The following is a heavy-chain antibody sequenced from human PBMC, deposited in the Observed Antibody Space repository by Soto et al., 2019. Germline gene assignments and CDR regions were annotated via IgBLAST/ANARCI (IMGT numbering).Heavy chain of an antibody. CDR2: INDKSNYI. V-gene: IGHV3-21*06. J-gene: IGHJ4*02. Sequence: EVQVVESGGGLVKPGGSLRLSCAASGFTFSTHSMNWVRQAPGKGPEWVSSINDKSNYIFYADSVKGRFTISRDNAKNSLYLQMNSLRDDDTAVYYCATFPNYYGGWGQGTLVTVSA. CDR1: GFTFSTHS. CDR3: ATFPNYYGG.